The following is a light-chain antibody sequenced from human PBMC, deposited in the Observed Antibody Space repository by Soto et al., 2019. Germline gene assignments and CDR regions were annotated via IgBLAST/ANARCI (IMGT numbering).Light chain of an antibody. CDR3: QQYNSYSRT. J-gene: IGKJ1*01. CDR2: DAS. Sequence: IQMTQSPSTLSASVLDIVTITCRASQSISSWLAWYQQKPGKAPKLLIYDASSLESGVPSRFSGSGSGTEFTLTISSLQPHDFATYYCQQYNSYSRTFGQGAKVDIK. CDR1: QSISSW. V-gene: IGKV1-5*01.